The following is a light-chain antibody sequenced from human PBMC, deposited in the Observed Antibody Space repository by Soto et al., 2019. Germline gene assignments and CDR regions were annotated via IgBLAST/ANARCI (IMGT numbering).Light chain of an antibody. J-gene: IGLJ1*01. CDR1: SSDVGGYNY. V-gene: IGLV2-8*01. Sequence: QSVLPQPPSASGSPGQSVAISCTRTSSDVGGYNYVSWYQQHPGKAPKLIIYEVSKRPSGVPDRFSGSKSGNTASLTVSGLQAEDEADYYCSSYAGSNNYVFGTGTKVTVL. CDR2: EVS. CDR3: SSYAGSNNYV.